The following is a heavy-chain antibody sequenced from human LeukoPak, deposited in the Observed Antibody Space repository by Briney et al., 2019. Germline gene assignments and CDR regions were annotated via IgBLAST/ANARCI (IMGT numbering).Heavy chain of an antibody. J-gene: IGHJ5*02. Sequence: GGSLRLSCAATGFTFNTFAMHWVRQAPGKGLEWLGLISYDGDKQIYPASVKGRFSFSRDNSNNTLYLQMNNLRPEDTALYYCARESHEGATRAYNWFDPWGQGTLVSVSS. CDR1: GFTFNTFA. CDR3: ARESHEGATRAYNWFDP. V-gene: IGHV3-30-3*01. D-gene: IGHD1-26*01. CDR2: ISYDGDKQ.